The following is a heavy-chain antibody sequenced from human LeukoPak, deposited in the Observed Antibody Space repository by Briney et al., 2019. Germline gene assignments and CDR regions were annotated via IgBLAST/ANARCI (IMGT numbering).Heavy chain of an antibody. CDR1: GFTFSGSA. CDR2: IRSTANGYAT. CDR3: SRAGDYDQYFFDS. J-gene: IGHJ4*02. Sequence: PGGSLRLSCAASGFTFSGSALHWVRQASGKGLEWVGRIRSTANGYATAYAASVKGRFTISRDDSKNTAYLQMDSLKTEDTAVYYCSRAGDYDQYFFDSWGQGTLVTVSS. V-gene: IGHV3-73*01. D-gene: IGHD4-17*01.